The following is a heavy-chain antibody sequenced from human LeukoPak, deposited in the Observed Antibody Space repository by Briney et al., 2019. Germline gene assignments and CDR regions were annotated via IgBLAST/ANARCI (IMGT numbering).Heavy chain of an antibody. J-gene: IGHJ4*02. CDR2: IFHSGSV. CDR3: ARAALWNTGWVHFDY. D-gene: IGHD6-19*01. V-gene: IGHV4-4*02. CDR1: GVSINSANW. Sequence: SETLSLTCAVSGVSINSANWWSWVRQSPQKGLEWIGEIFHSGSVNYNPSLKTRVTMSVDKSKNHFSLKLSSVTAADTAVYYCARAALWNTGWVHFDYWGQGSLVTVSS.